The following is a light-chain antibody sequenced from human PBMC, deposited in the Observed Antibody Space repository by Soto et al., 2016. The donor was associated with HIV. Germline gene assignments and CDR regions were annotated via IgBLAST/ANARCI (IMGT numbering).Light chain of an antibody. CDR2: KAS. CDR1: QSINSW. J-gene: IGKJ1*01. V-gene: IGKV1-5*03. Sequence: DIQMTQSPSTLSASVGDRVTITCRASQSINSWLAWYQQKAGKAPKLLIYKASSLESGVPSRFSGSGSGTEFTLTISSLQPDDFATYYCQQYNSYSRTFGQGTNVGIK. CDR3: QQYNSYSRT.